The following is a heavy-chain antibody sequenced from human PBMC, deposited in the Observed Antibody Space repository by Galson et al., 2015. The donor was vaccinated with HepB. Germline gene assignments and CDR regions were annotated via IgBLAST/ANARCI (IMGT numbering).Heavy chain of an antibody. J-gene: IGHJ4*02. Sequence: SLRLSCAAPGFTFSNAWMSWVRQAPGKGLEWVGRIKSKTDGGTTDYAAPVKGRFTISRDDSKNTLYLQMNSLKTEDTAVYYCTTDERDMWLTAIDYWGQGTLVTVSS. V-gene: IGHV3-15*01. D-gene: IGHD2-21*02. CDR3: TTDERDMWLTAIDY. CDR2: IKSKTDGGTT. CDR1: GFTFSNAW.